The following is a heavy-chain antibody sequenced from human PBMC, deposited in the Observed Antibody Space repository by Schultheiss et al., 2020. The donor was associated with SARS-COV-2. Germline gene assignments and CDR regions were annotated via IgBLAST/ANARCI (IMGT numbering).Heavy chain of an antibody. Sequence: GGSLRLSCAASGFTFSSYAMSWVRQAPGKGLEWVSAISGSGGSTYYADSVKGRFTISRDNSKNTLYLQMNSLRAEDTAVYYCAKDRQYYYDSSGYYGDYFDYWGQGTLVTVSS. CDR1: GFTFSSYA. D-gene: IGHD3-22*01. V-gene: IGHV3-23*01. J-gene: IGHJ4*02. CDR2: ISGSGGST. CDR3: AKDRQYYYDSSGYYGDYFDY.